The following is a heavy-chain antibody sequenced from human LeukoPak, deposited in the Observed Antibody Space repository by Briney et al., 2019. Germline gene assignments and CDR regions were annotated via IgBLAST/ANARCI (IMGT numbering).Heavy chain of an antibody. CDR1: GFTVSSNY. CDR2: IYSGGST. D-gene: IGHD6-13*01. Sequence: GGSLRLSCAASGFTVSSNYMSWVRQAPGKGLEWVSVIYSGGSTDYADSVKGRFTISRDNSKNTLYLQMNSLRAEDTAVYYCARERGYSSFDYWGQGTLVTVSS. CDR3: ARERGYSSFDY. V-gene: IGHV3-66*02. J-gene: IGHJ4*02.